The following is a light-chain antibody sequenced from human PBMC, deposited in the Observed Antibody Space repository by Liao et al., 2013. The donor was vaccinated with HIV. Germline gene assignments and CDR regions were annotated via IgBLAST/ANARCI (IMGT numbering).Light chain of an antibody. CDR2: KDI. J-gene: IGLJ1*01. CDR3: QTWDRSLGV. V-gene: IGLV3-25*02. Sequence: SYELTQPSSVSVSPGQTARITCSGDALPKQSVSWYQLKSGQAPVLVMYKDIERPSGIPERFSGSNSGNTATLTISGTQAMDEADYYCQTWDRSLGVFGTGTKVTVL. CDR1: ALPKQS.